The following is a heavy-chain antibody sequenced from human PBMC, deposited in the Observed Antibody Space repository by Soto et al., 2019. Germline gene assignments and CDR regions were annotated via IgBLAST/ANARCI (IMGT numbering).Heavy chain of an antibody. CDR3: ARVATGSYNWFDP. Sequence: PGGSLKLSCAASGFTFSSYGMHWVRQAPGKGLEWVAVIWCDGSNKYYADSVKGRFTISRDNSKNTLYLQMNSLRAEDTAVYYCARVATGSYNWFDPWGPGTLVTVSS. D-gene: IGHD1-26*01. J-gene: IGHJ5*02. CDR2: IWCDGSNK. CDR1: GFTFSSYG. V-gene: IGHV3-33*01.